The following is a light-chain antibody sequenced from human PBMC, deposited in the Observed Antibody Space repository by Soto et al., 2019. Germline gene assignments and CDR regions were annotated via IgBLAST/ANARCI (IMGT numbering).Light chain of an antibody. J-gene: IGLJ3*02. Sequence: QSALTQPASVSGSPGQSITISCTGTSNDVGNYNYVSWYQQHPGKAPKVMIYDVSKRPSGVPDRFSGSKSGYTASLTISGLQAEDEADYYCCSYTGSYTWVFGGGTKVTVL. CDR1: SNDVGNYNY. V-gene: IGLV2-11*01. CDR3: CSYTGSYTWV. CDR2: DVS.